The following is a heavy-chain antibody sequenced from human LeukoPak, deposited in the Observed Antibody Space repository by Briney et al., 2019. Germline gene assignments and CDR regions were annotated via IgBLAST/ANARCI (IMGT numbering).Heavy chain of an antibody. CDR2: INPNSGGT. CDR1: GYTFIGYY. D-gene: IGHD2-2*01. CDR3: ARDIRGDCSSTSCLNWFDP. V-gene: IGHV1-2*02. Sequence: GASVKVSCKASGYTFIGYYMHWVRQAPGQGLEWMGWINPNSGGTNYAQKFQGRVTMTRDTSISTAYMELNSLRSDDTAVYYCARDIRGDCSSTSCLNWFDPWGQGTLVTVSS. J-gene: IGHJ5*02.